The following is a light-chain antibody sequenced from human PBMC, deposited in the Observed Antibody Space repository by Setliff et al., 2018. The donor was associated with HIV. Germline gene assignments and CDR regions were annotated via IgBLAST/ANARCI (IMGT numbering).Light chain of an antibody. V-gene: IGLV2-23*02. Sequence: SALTPPASVSGSPGQSSTISCTGTRSDIGTYDLVSWYRQYPGKAPKLIIYEVNRRPAGVSDRLSGSKSGNTASLTISVLRAEDEATYYCCSYTSSTTYVFGTGTRSPS. CDR3: CSYTSSTTYV. CDR2: EVN. CDR1: RSDIGTYDL. J-gene: IGLJ1*01.